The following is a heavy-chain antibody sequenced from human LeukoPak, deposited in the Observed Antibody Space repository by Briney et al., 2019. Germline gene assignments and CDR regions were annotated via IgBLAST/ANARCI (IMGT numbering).Heavy chain of an antibody. V-gene: IGHV3-9*01. CDR1: GITFDDYA. Sequence: GGSLRLSCAASGITFDDYAMHWVRQVPGKGLEWVSGISWNSGSINYAESVTGRFTISRDNVKNSLYLEMITLRPEDTALYYCARDSGRYEEFYFDYWGQGALVTVSS. D-gene: IGHD1-26*01. J-gene: IGHJ4*02. CDR3: ARDSGRYEEFYFDY. CDR2: ISWNSGSI.